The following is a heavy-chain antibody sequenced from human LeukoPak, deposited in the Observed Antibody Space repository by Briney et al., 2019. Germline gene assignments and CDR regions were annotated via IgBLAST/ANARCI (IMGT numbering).Heavy chain of an antibody. CDR3: ARRAGAYSHPYDY. J-gene: IGHJ4*02. D-gene: IGHD4/OR15-4a*01. CDR2: ISRSGSTK. CDR1: GFTFSDYN. Sequence: KTGGSLRLSCAASGFTFSDYNMRWIRQAPGKGLEWVSSISRSGSTKYYADSVKGRFTISRDNAKNSLFLQMNSPRAEDTAVYYCARRAGAYSHPYDYWGQGTLVTVSS. V-gene: IGHV3-11*01.